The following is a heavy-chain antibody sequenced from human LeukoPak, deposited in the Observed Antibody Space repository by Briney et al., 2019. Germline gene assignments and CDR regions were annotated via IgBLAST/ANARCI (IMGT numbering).Heavy chain of an antibody. D-gene: IGHD3-10*01. CDR1: GGSISSSSYY. CDR3: ARGTRYGTGDY. V-gene: IGHV4-39*01. Sequence: SETLSLTCTVSGGSISSSSYYWGWIRQPPGKGLEWIGSIYYSGSTYYNPSLKSRVTISVDTSKNQFSLKLSSVTAADTAVYYCARGTRYGTGDYWGQGTLVTVSS. J-gene: IGHJ4*02. CDR2: IYYSGST.